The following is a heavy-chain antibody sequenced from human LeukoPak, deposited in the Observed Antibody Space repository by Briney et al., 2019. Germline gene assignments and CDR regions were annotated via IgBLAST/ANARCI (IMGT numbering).Heavy chain of an antibody. Sequence: MTGGSLRLSCAASGFTFSSYAMNWVRQAPGKGLEWVSSISSGGGYIYYADSLEGRFTISRDNAKNSLYLQLNSLRAEDTAVYYCARGVKGRYYFDYWGQGTLVTVSS. J-gene: IGHJ4*02. CDR1: GFTFSSYA. D-gene: IGHD3-10*01. CDR2: ISSGGGYI. V-gene: IGHV3-21*01. CDR3: ARGVKGRYYFDY.